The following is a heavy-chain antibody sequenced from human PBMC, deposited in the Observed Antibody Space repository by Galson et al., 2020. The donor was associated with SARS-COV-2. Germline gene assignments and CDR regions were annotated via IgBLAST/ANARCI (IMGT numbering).Heavy chain of an antibody. D-gene: IGHD3-16*01. V-gene: IGHV6-1*01. Sequence: SQTLSLTCAISVDNVSSDPPAWNWISQSPSRGLECLGRTYYRSKRNNEYAASMRGRLIINPDTSENQFSLLLDSVTPEYTAVSYCAREPSAGTFFDYWGQGTLVTVSS. CDR1: VDNVSSDPPA. CDR3: AREPSAGTFFDY. J-gene: IGHJ4*02. CDR2: TYYRSKRNN.